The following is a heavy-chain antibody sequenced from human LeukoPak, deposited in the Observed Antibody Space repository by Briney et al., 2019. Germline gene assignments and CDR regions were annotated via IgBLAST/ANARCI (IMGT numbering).Heavy chain of an antibody. V-gene: IGHV4-30-4*01. CDR2: IYYSGST. D-gene: IGHD5-18*01. J-gene: IGHJ3*02. Sequence: SQTLSLTCTVSGGSISSGDYSWSWIRQPPGKGLEWIGYIYYSGSTYYNPSLKSRVTISVDTSKNQFSLKPSSVTAADTAVYYCARDGYSYGQDAFDIWGQGTMVTVSS. CDR3: ARDGYSYGQDAFDI. CDR1: GGSISSGDYS.